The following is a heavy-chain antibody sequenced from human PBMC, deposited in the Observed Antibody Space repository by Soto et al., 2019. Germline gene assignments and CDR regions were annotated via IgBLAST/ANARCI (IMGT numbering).Heavy chain of an antibody. J-gene: IGHJ4*02. V-gene: IGHV6-1*01. CDR1: GDSVSSKSVA. Sequence: PSQTLSLTCAIFGDSVSSKSVAWNWIRQSPSRGLEWLGRTYYRSKWYDDYAVSVKSRITINPDTSKNQFSLQLNSVTPEDTAVYYCVSVCFEEQLSHFAYWGRGILVPVSS. CDR3: VSVCFEEQLSHFAY. D-gene: IGHD6-13*01. CDR2: TYYRSKWYD.